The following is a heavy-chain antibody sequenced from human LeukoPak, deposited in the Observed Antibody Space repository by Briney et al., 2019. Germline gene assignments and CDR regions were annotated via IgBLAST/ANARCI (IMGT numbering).Heavy chain of an antibody. D-gene: IGHD6-25*01. CDR1: DYTFTSYS. CDR3: ARLPAAHAFFDH. CDR2: VNTNNGDT. Sequence: AAVKLSCKASDYTFTSYSITLKRQAPGQGLEWVGWVNTNNGDTNYAQKIQGRVTMTTDTSTTTAYMELSNLRSDDTAVYFCARLPAAHAFFDHWGQGTLVTVSS. V-gene: IGHV1-18*01. J-gene: IGHJ4*02.